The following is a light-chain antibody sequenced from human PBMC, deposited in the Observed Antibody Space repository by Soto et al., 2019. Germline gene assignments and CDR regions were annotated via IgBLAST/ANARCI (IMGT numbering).Light chain of an antibody. CDR1: QSIATY. J-gene: IGKJ1*01. CDR2: GAS. CDR3: QQSYTSPWT. Sequence: DIQMTQSPSSLSASVGDRVTIACRASQSIATYLNWYQQKAGKAPQLLIYGASRLHGGVPSRFSGRGSRTDFTLTITSLQAADFAIYYCQQSYTSPWTFGQGTKVEIK. V-gene: IGKV1-39*01.